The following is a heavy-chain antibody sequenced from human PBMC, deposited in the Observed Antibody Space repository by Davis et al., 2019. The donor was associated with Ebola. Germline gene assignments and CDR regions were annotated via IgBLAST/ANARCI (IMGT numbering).Heavy chain of an antibody. CDR2: ISYDGSNK. Sequence: GGSLRLSCAASGVTLSDAWMTWVRQAPGKGLEWVAVISYDGSNKYYADSVKGRFTISRDNSKNTLDLQMNSLRAEDTAVYYCAKGSSTSCYSSADYWGQGTLVTVSS. D-gene: IGHD2-2*02. J-gene: IGHJ4*02. V-gene: IGHV3-30*18. CDR3: AKGSSTSCYSSADY. CDR1: GVTLSDAW.